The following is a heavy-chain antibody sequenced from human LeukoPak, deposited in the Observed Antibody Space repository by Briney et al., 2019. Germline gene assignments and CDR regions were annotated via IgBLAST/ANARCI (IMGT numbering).Heavy chain of an antibody. D-gene: IGHD1-26*01. CDR1: GYSFTSYW. V-gene: IGHV5-51*01. CDR3: ARLRVGAAVRNAFDI. J-gene: IGHJ3*02. CDR2: IYPGDSDT. Sequence: GESLKISCKGSGYSFTSYWIGWVRQMPGKGLEWMGIIYPGDSDTRYSPSFQGQVTISADKSISTAYLQWSSLKASDTAMYYCARLRVGAAVRNAFDIWGQGTMVTVSS.